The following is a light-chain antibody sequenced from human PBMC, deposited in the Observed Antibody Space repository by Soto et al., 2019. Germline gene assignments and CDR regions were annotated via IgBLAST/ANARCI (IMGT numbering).Light chain of an antibody. V-gene: IGLV1-44*01. CDR2: SSN. J-gene: IGLJ3*02. Sequence: QSVLTQPPSASGTPGQRVTIPCSGTHSNIGRNSVNWYLQLPGTAPRLPIFSSNQRPLGVPDRFSGSRSGTSASLAITGLRSEDDAYYYCAEWDDSLNGRVFGGGTKLTVL. CDR3: AEWDDSLNGRV. CDR1: HSNIGRNS.